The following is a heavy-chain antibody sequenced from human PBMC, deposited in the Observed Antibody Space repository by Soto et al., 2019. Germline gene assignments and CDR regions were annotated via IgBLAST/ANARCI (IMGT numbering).Heavy chain of an antibody. D-gene: IGHD3-22*01. CDR2: IKEDGSEK. Sequence: PGGSLRLSCVVSGFTFSSYWMSWVRQAPGKELEWVANIKEDGSEKKYVDSVKGRFTISRDNAKSSLYLQMNSLRAEDTAVYYCARASWDSSGFYPYYFDYWGQGTLVTSPQ. CDR3: ARASWDSSGFYPYYFDY. J-gene: IGHJ4*02. CDR1: GFTFSSYW. V-gene: IGHV3-7*01.